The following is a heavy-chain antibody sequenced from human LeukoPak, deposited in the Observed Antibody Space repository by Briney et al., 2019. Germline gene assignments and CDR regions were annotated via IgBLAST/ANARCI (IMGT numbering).Heavy chain of an antibody. CDR3: TRDALYGDPSYYYMDV. Sequence: GPLRLSCAASGFTFNGFWMSWVRQAPGKGLEWVANIKQDGSDIYYLGSVRGRFTISRDNAMNSLYLQMNSLRAEDTAVYYCTRDALYGDPSYYYMDVWGKGTTVTVSS. J-gene: IGHJ6*03. CDR2: IKQDGSDI. CDR1: GFTFNGFW. D-gene: IGHD4-17*01. V-gene: IGHV3-7*01.